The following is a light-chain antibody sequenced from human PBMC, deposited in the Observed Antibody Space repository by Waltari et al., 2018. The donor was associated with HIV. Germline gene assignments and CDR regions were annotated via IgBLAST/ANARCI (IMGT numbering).Light chain of an antibody. J-gene: IGLJ2*01. Sequence: DVGGYNYVSWYQQHPGKAPKLMIYDVSNRPSGVSNRFSGSKSGNTASLTISGLQAKDEADYYCSSYTSSSSLVFGGGTKLTVL. V-gene: IGLV2-14*03. CDR2: DVS. CDR3: SSYTSSSSLV. CDR1: DVGGYNY.